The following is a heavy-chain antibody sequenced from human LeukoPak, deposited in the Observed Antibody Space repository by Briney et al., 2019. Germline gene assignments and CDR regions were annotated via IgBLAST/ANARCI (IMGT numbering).Heavy chain of an antibody. V-gene: IGHV3-21*01. CDR1: GFTFSSYA. D-gene: IGHD3-10*01. Sequence: EGSLRLSCAASGFTFSSYAMEWVRQAPGKGLEWVSSISSGSSHIYYADSVKGRFTIFRDDAKKSLSLQMNSLTADDTAVYYCARLFGSGFGKYYFDYWGQGTLVTVSS. J-gene: IGHJ4*02. CDR3: ARLFGSGFGKYYFDY. CDR2: ISSGSSHI.